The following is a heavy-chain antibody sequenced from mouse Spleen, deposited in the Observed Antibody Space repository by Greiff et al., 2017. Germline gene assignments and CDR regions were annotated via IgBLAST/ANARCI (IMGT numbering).Heavy chain of an antibody. J-gene: IGHJ4*01. V-gene: IGHV1-15*01. CDR3: TRDDRYDEEGAMDY. CDR2: IDPETGGT. D-gene: IGHD2-14*01. CDR1: GYTFTDYE. Sequence: VKLMESGAELVRPGASVTLSCKASGYTFTDYEMHWVKQTPVHGLEWIGAIDPETGGTAYNQKFKGKATLTADKSSSTAYMELRSLTSEDSAVYYCTRDDRYDEEGAMDYWGQGTSVTVSS.